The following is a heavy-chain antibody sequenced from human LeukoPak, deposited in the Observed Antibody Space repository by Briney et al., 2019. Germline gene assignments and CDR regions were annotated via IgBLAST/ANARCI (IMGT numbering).Heavy chain of an antibody. CDR3: AKNFYGDYNVFFDY. CDR1: GFTFSSYV. V-gene: IGHV3-23*01. CDR2: LSGSGGST. Sequence: GGSLRLSCAASGFTFSSYVMGWVRQAPGKGLEWVSALSGSGGSTYYADSVKGRFTISRDNSKNTLYLQMNSLRAEDTAVYFCAKNFYGDYNVFFDYWGHGTLVTVSP. J-gene: IGHJ4*01. D-gene: IGHD4-17*01.